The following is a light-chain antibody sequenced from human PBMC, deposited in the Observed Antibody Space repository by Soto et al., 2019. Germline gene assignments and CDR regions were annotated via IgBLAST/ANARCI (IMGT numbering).Light chain of an antibody. CDR1: SSNIGAGYD. V-gene: IGLV1-40*01. CDR3: LSFDSSLSVV. Sequence: QSALTQPPSVSGAPGQRVTISCTGSSSNIGAGYDVHWYQRLPGRAPKLLIYGNTNRPSGVPDRFSGSKSGTSASLAITGLQAEDEADYYCLSFDSSLSVVFGGGTKLTVL. CDR2: GNT. J-gene: IGLJ2*01.